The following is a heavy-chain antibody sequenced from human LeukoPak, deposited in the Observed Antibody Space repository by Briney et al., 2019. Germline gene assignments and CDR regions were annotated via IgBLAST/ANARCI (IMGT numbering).Heavy chain of an antibody. V-gene: IGHV4-34*01. Sequence: SETLSLTCAVYGGSFSGYYWSWIRQPPGKGLEWIGEINHSGSTNYNPSLKSRVTISVDTSKNQFSLKLSSVTAADTAVYYCASALRSGRQGLFDYWGQGTLVTVSS. J-gene: IGHJ4*02. CDR3: ASALRSGRQGLFDY. CDR1: GGSFSGYY. D-gene: IGHD5-12*01. CDR2: INHSGST.